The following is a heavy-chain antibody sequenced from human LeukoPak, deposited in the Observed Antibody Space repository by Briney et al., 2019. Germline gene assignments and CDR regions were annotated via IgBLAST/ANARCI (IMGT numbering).Heavy chain of an antibody. Sequence: GGSLRLSCTASGFTLGSAWIHWVRQVPGQGLEWVSSISSSSSYIYYADSVKGRFTISRDNAKNSLYLQMNSLRAEDTAVYYCARPWAGTDYWGQGTLVTVSS. V-gene: IGHV3-21*01. CDR3: ARPWAGTDY. CDR1: GFTLGSAW. CDR2: ISSSSSYI. D-gene: IGHD1-1*01. J-gene: IGHJ4*02.